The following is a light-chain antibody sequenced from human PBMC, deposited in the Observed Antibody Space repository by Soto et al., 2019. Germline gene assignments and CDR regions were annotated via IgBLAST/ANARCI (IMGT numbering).Light chain of an antibody. CDR1: SSNIGANYD. J-gene: IGLJ3*02. CDR3: QSYDFSLSGVV. V-gene: IGLV1-40*01. Sequence: QSVLTQPPSVSGAPGQRVTISCTGSSSNIGANYDVHWYQHLPGTAPKLLIYDNNNRPSGVPDRFSGSKSGTSASLAITGLQAEDEADYYCQSYDFSLSGVVFGGGTKLTVL. CDR2: DNN.